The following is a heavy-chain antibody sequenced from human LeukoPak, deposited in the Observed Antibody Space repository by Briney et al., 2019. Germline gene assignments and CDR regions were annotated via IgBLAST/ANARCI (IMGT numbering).Heavy chain of an antibody. V-gene: IGHV3-30*04. CDR1: GFTFSSYA. CDR2: ISYDGSNK. D-gene: IGHD2-2*01. Sequence: GRSLRLSCAASGFTFSSYAMHWVRQAPGKGLEWVAVISYDGSNKYYADSVKGRFTISRDNSKNTLYLQMNSLRAEDTAVYYCARARCSSTSCYLSPYDYWGKGTLVTVSS. CDR3: ARARCSSTSCYLSPYDY. J-gene: IGHJ4*02.